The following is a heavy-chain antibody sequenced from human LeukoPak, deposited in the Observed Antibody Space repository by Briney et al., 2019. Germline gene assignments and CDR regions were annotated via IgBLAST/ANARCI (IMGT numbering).Heavy chain of an antibody. Sequence: SETLSLTCTFSGGSISEYFWSWIRQPPGKGLEWVGYIYYSGSTNYNPSLKSRVTISVDTSKNQFSLKLSSVTAADTAVYYCAISNASYLVAWGQGTLVIVSS. CDR2: IYYSGST. CDR1: GGSISEYF. CDR3: AISNASYLVA. D-gene: IGHD3-16*02. J-gene: IGHJ5*02. V-gene: IGHV4-59*08.